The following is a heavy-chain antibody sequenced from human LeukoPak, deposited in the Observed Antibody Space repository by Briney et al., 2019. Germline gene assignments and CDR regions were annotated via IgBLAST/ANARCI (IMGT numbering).Heavy chain of an antibody. CDR1: GFTFSSYD. D-gene: IGHD3-22*01. Sequence: GGSLRLSCAASGFTFSSYDMSWIRQAPGKGLEWVSYISSSGSTIYYADSVKGRFTISRDNAKNSLYLQMNSLRAEDTAVYYCARDLNMYYYDSSGYYLDYWGQGTLVTVSS. CDR2: ISSSGSTI. J-gene: IGHJ4*02. CDR3: ARDLNMYYYDSSGYYLDY. V-gene: IGHV3-11*01.